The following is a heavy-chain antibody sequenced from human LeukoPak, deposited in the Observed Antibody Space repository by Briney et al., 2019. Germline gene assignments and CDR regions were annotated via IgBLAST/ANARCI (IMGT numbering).Heavy chain of an antibody. CDR2: IYYSGST. J-gene: IGHJ4*02. Sequence: PSQTLSLTCTVSGGSISGGGYYWSWIRQHPGKGLEWIGYIYYSGSTYYNPSLKSRVTISVDTSKNQFSLKLSSVTAADTAVYYCARGLLGSSTSCCDYWGQGTLVTVSS. CDR3: ARGLLGSSTSCCDY. V-gene: IGHV4-31*03. D-gene: IGHD2-2*01. CDR1: GGSISGGGYY.